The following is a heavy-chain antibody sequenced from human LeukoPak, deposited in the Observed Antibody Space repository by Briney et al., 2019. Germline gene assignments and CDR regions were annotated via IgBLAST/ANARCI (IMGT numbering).Heavy chain of an antibody. CDR2: VYNSGIT. CDR3: ARESWELRAFDI. V-gene: IGHV4-59*01. CDR1: GGPISSFL. J-gene: IGHJ3*02. Sequence: PSETLSLTCTVSGGPISSFLWSWVRQPPGKGLEWIGYVYNSGITKYNSSLKSRVTITVDTSKNQFSLNLSSVTAADTAVYYCARESWELRAFDIWGQGTMVTVSS. D-gene: IGHD1-26*01.